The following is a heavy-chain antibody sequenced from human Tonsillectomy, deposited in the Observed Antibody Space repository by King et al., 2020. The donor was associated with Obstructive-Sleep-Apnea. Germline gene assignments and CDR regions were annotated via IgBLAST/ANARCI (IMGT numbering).Heavy chain of an antibody. Sequence: QLVQSGAEVKKPGASVKVSCKASGYTFTTYAIHWVRQAPGQRLEWMGWSNAGNGNTKYSQKFQGRVTIMRDTSAGTAYMARSSLRSEDTTIYYCARGGGVVTDHIYYFDYWGQGTLVTVSS. CDR3: ARGGGVVTDHIYYFDY. CDR1: GYTFTTYA. V-gene: IGHV1-3*01. J-gene: IGHJ4*02. CDR2: SNAGNGNT. D-gene: IGHD2-21*02.